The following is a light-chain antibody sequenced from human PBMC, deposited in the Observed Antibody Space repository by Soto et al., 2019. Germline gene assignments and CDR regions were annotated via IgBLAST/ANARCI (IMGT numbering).Light chain of an antibody. CDR1: QSIGNY. Sequence: DIQMTQSPSSLSASVGDRVTITCRASQSIGNYLNWYQQKPGKAPKLLIYAASSLRSGVTSRFSGSTSGTDFTLTISSLQHEDFATYYCQQSKSIPLTFGGGTKVEIK. J-gene: IGKJ4*01. CDR3: QQSKSIPLT. V-gene: IGKV1-39*01. CDR2: AAS.